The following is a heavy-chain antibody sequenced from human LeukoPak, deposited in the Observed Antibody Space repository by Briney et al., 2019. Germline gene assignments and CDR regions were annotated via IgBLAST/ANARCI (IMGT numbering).Heavy chain of an antibody. CDR2: INEDGSEE. V-gene: IGHV3-7*01. CDR3: AKARVDTAMVTQIYFDY. CDR1: GFTLSGYW. J-gene: IGHJ4*02. Sequence: GGSLRLSCAASGFTLSGYWMSWVRQAQGKGLEWVAEINEDGSEEYYVDSVKGRFTISRDNAKNALYLQMNSLRAEDTAVYYCAKARVDTAMVTQIYFDYWGQGTLVTVSS. D-gene: IGHD5-18*01.